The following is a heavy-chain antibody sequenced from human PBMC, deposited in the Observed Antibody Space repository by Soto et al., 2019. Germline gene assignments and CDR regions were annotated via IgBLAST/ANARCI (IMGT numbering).Heavy chain of an antibody. CDR3: ARLRYDYGAYLWFDP. D-gene: IGHD4-17*01. V-gene: IGHV5-10-1*03. J-gene: IGHJ5*02. Sequence: EVQLVQSGAEVKKPGESLRISCKGSGYSFTSYWISWVRQMPGKGLEWMGRIDPSDSYTKYSPSFQGHVTMSADKSISTAYLQWSSLKASDTAMYYCARLRYDYGAYLWFDPWGQGTLVTVSS. CDR2: IDPSDSYT. CDR1: GYSFTSYW.